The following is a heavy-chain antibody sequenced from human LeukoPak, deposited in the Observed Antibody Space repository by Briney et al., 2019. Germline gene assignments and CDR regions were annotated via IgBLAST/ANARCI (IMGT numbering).Heavy chain of an antibody. CDR3: ARGRSSGLSSSIDY. Sequence: SETLSLTCAVYGGSLTFYHWSWIRQPPGKGLEWIGEINHSGSTNYNPSLKSRVTISLDTSRNQFSLRLRSVTAADTAIYYCARGRSSGLSSSIDYWGQGSLVAVSS. CDR2: INHSGST. CDR1: GGSLTFYH. V-gene: IGHV4-34*01. J-gene: IGHJ4*02. D-gene: IGHD6-19*01.